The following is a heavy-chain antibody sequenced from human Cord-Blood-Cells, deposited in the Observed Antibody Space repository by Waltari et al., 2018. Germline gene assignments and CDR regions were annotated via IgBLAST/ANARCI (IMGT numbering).Heavy chain of an antibody. V-gene: IGHV3-73*01. Sequence: EVQLVESGGGLVQPGGSLKLSCAASGFTFSGSAMHWVRQASGKGLEWVGRIRSKANSYATAYAASVKGRFTISRDDSKNTAYLQMNGLKTEDTAVYYCTLQGGATDYWGQGTLVTVSS. CDR2: IRSKANSYAT. CDR3: TLQGGATDY. J-gene: IGHJ4*02. D-gene: IGHD1-26*01. CDR1: GFTFSGSA.